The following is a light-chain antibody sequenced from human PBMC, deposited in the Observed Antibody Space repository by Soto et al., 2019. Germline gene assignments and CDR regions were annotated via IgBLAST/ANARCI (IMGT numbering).Light chain of an antibody. CDR3: QQYDGSPLT. V-gene: IGKV3-20*01. CDR2: GAS. Sequence: EIVLTQSPGTLSLSPGERATLSCRASQSLSINSLAWYQQKPGQSPRLLVYGASTRDTGIPDRFRGSVSGTDFALTISSLETEDFAMYYCQQYDGSPLTFGPGPKVDI. CDR1: QSLSINS. J-gene: IGKJ3*01.